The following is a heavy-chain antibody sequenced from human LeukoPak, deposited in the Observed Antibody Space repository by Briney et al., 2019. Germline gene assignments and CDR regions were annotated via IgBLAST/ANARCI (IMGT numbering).Heavy chain of an antibody. CDR3: ARHWDDNYYFDH. CDR2: VYYSGST. D-gene: IGHD1-1*01. J-gene: IGHJ4*02. Sequence: SEALSLTCIVSGGSISSSFYYWGWIRQPPGKGVEWIGSVYYSGSTYYNPSLKSRVTISVDTSKNQFSLKLSSVTAADTAVYYCARHWDDNYYFDHWGQGTLVTVSS. CDR1: GGSISSSFYY. V-gene: IGHV4-39*01.